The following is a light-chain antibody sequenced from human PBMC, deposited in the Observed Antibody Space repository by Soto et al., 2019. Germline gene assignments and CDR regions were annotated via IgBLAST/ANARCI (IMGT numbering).Light chain of an antibody. CDR1: QGIINY. V-gene: IGKV1-9*01. CDR3: QQYDKWPRT. Sequence: IQLTQSPSSLSASVGDRVTITCRASQGIINYLAWYQQKPGKAPKLLIYGASTLQSGVPSRFGGSGSGTDFTLTISSLQSEDFAVYYCQQYDKWPRTFGQGTKVEIK. CDR2: GAS. J-gene: IGKJ1*01.